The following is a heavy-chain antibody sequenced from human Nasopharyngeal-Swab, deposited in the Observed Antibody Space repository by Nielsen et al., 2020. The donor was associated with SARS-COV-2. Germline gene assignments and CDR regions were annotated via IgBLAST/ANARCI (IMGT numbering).Heavy chain of an antibody. CDR1: GYTFTSYA. D-gene: IGHD4-17*01. CDR3: ARAAVTTSNWFDP. Sequence: ASVQVSCKASGYTFTSYAMHWVRQAPGQRLEWMGWINAGNGNTKYSQKFQGRVTITRDTSASTAYMELSSLRSEDTAVYYCARAAVTTSNWFDPWGQGTLVTVSS. CDR2: INAGNGNT. V-gene: IGHV1-3*01. J-gene: IGHJ5*02.